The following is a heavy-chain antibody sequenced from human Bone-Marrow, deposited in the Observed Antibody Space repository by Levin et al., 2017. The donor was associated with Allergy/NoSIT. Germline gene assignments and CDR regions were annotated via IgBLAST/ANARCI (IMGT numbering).Heavy chain of an antibody. V-gene: IGHV3-48*03. Sequence: GGSLRLSCAASGFAFSSYEMNWVRQAPGKGLEWVSYISSSGSTIYYTESVKGRFTISRDNAKNSLYLQMNSLGAEDTAVYYGAGDLAMDYRHPDYFDYWGQGTLVTVSS. J-gene: IGHJ4*02. CDR3: AGDLAMDYRHPDYFDY. CDR2: ISSSGSTI. D-gene: IGHD4-11*01. CDR1: GFAFSSYE.